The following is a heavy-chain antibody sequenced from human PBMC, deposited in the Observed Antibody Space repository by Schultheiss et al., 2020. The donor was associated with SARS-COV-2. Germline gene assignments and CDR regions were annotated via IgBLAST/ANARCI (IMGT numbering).Heavy chain of an antibody. V-gene: IGHV1-69*13. Sequence: SVKVSCKASGGTFSSYAISWVRQAPGQGLEWMGGIIPIFGTANYAQKFQGRVTITADESTSTAYMELSSLSSEDTAVYYCARGHSSGYYNYFDYWGQGTLVTVSS. CDR3: ARGHSSGYYNYFDY. CDR2: IIPIFGTA. J-gene: IGHJ4*02. D-gene: IGHD3-22*01. CDR1: GGTFSSYA.